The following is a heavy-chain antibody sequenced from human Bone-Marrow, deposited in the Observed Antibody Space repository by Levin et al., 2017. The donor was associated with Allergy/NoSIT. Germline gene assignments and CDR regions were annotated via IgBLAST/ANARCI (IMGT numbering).Heavy chain of an antibody. Sequence: GESLKISCGASGFTFSSYGMHWVRRAPGKGLEWVAVIWYDGRNKYYAEAVKGRFTISRDNSKSTLYLQMNSLRAEDTAVYSCARINPQHVLDYWGRGTLVTVSS. CDR1: GFTFSSYG. CDR2: IWYDGRNK. J-gene: IGHJ4*02. CDR3: ARINPQHVLDY. D-gene: IGHD3-16*01. V-gene: IGHV3-33*01.